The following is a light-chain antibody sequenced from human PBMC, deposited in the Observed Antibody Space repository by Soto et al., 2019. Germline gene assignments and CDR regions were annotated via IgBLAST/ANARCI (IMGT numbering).Light chain of an antibody. J-gene: IGKJ1*01. V-gene: IGKV3-20*01. Sequence: EIVLTQSPGTLSLSPGERATLSCRASQSVIRSHLAWYQQKPGQAPRLLIYDASSRATGIPDRFSGSASGTDFTLTISRLEPEDFALYYCQQYGSSPPTFGQGTKVDI. CDR3: QQYGSSPPT. CDR1: QSVIRSH. CDR2: DAS.